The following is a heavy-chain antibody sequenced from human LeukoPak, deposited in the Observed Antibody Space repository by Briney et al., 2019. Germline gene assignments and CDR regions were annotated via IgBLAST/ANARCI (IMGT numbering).Heavy chain of an antibody. CDR3: TKAKRAGVVRGVPNAFDI. Sequence: PGGSLRLSCAASGFTFSSYAMHWVRQAPGKGLEWVSGISWNSGTIDYADSVKGRFTISRDNAKKSLYLQMNSLRAEDTALYYCTKAKRAGVVRGVPNAFDIWGQGTMVTVSS. CDR1: GFTFSSYA. CDR2: ISWNSGTI. J-gene: IGHJ3*02. D-gene: IGHD3-10*01. V-gene: IGHV3-9*01.